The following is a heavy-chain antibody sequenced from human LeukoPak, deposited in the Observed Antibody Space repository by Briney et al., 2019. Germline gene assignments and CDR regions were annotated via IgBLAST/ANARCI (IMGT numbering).Heavy chain of an antibody. V-gene: IGHV1-18*01. Sequence: ASVKVSCKASGYTFTSYGISWVRQAPGQGLEWMGWISAYNGNTNYAQKLQGRVTMTTDTSTSTAYMELRSLRSDDTAVYYCARELSEYDYEIYYFDYWGQGTLVTVSS. D-gene: IGHD4-17*01. J-gene: IGHJ4*02. CDR3: ARELSEYDYEIYYFDY. CDR1: GYTFTSYG. CDR2: ISAYNGNT.